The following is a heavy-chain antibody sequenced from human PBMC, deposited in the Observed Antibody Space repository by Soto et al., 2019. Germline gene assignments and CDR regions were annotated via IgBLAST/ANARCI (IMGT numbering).Heavy chain of an antibody. CDR1: GGSISSGDYY. D-gene: IGHD4-17*01. CDR3: ARASYTYGDYYYGMDV. J-gene: IGHJ6*02. CDR2: IYYSGST. Sequence: SETLSLTCTVSGGSISSGDYYWSWIRQPPGKGLEWIGYIYYSGSTYYNPSLKSRVTISVDTSKNQFSLKLSSVTAADTAVYYCARASYTYGDYYYGMDVWGQGTTVTV. V-gene: IGHV4-30-4*01.